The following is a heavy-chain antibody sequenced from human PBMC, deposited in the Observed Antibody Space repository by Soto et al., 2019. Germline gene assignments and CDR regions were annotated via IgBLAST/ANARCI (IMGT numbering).Heavy chain of an antibody. CDR3: ARGPLVVLNYFES. CDR2: IFPLTDIP. V-gene: IGHV1-69*02. Sequence: QVQLVQSGTEVKKPGSSVKVSCKASGGTFRNYPINWVRQAPGQGLEWMGSIFPLTDIPDYAQNFQARLTNSADKSTSTAYMELSRLTSDDTAMYFCARGPLVVLNYFESWGQGTLVTVSS. J-gene: IGHJ4*02. CDR1: GGTFRNYP.